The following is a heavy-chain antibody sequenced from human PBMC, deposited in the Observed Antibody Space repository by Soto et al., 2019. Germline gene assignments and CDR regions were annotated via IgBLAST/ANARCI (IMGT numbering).Heavy chain of an antibody. CDR3: VRGPYNYNSRYFDY. V-gene: IGHV4-34*01. J-gene: IGHJ4*02. D-gene: IGHD1-1*01. CDR1: GGSFSGYF. Sequence: KTSETLSLTCTVSGGSFSGYFWTWIRQPPGKGLEWLAEINHSGITNYNPSVESRVSMSVDTSKNQFSLRLYSVTAADTAVYYCVRGPYNYNSRYFDYWGQGTLVTVS. CDR2: INHSGIT.